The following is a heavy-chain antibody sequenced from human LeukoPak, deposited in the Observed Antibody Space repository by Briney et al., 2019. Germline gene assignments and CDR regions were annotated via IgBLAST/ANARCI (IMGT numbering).Heavy chain of an antibody. J-gene: IGHJ4*02. CDR2: IYYSGST. V-gene: IGHV4-59*01. Sequence: PSETLSLTCTVSGGSISSYYWSSIRQPPGKGLEWIGYIYYSGSTNYNPSLKSRVTISVDTSKNQFSLKLSSVTAADTAVYYCASDSSGYFWSGFDYWGQGTLVTVSS. CDR1: GGSISSYY. CDR3: ASDSSGYFWSGFDY. D-gene: IGHD3-22*01.